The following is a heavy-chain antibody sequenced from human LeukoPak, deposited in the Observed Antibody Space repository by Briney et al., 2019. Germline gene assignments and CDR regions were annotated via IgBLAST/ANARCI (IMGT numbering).Heavy chain of an antibody. CDR2: VNHSGST. D-gene: IGHD5-18*01. V-gene: IGHV4-34*01. CDR1: GGSISSYD. CDR3: ARRGYSYGYESNGFDY. Sequence: SETLSLTCTVSGGSISSYDWSWIRQAPGKGLEWIGEVNHSGSTNYNPSLKSRVTISVDTSKNQFSLKLSSVTAADTAVYYCARRGYSYGYESNGFDYWGQGTLVTVSS. J-gene: IGHJ4*02.